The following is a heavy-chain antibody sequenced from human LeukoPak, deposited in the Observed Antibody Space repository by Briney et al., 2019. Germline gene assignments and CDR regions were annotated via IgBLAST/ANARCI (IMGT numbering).Heavy chain of an antibody. Sequence: GGSLRLSCPDSGFTFSDYPMSWVRQAPGKGLEWVSAISGSGSSTYYADSVKGRFTISRDNSKNTLYLQMNSLRAEDTAVYSCAKYQSKTELLGRFASWGQGTLVTVSS. J-gene: IGHJ4*02. CDR2: ISGSGSST. CDR3: AKYQSKTELLGRFAS. D-gene: IGHD1-26*01. CDR1: GFTFSDYP. V-gene: IGHV3-23*01.